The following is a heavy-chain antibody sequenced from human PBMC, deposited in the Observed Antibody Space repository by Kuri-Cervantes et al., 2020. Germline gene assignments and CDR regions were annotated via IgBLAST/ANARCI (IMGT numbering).Heavy chain of an antibody. V-gene: IGHV1-69*13. CDR3: ARVRGSYFAFDI. D-gene: IGHD1-26*01. J-gene: IGHJ3*02. Sequence: SVKVSCKESGGTFSSYVIYWVRQAPGQGLEWMGGIIPMFGTPNYARKFQGRVTITADESTSTAYMELSSLRSEDTAVYYCARVRGSYFAFDIWGQGTMVTVSS. CDR2: IIPMFGTP. CDR1: GGTFSSYV.